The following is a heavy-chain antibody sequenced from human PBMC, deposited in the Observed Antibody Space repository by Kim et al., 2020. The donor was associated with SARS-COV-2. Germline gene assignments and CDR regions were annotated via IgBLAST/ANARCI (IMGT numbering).Heavy chain of an antibody. D-gene: IGHD3-16*01. Sequence: KTDGRTTDYAAPVKGRFTISRDDSKHTLYLQMNSLKTEDTAVYYCTTLGYWGQGTLVTVSS. CDR2: KTDGRTT. V-gene: IGHV3-15*01. J-gene: IGHJ4*02. CDR3: TTLGY.